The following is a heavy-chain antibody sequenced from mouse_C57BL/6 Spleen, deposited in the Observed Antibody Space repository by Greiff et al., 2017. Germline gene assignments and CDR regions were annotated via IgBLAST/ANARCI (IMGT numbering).Heavy chain of an antibody. CDR2: INPGSGGT. J-gene: IGHJ2*01. D-gene: IGHD1-1*01. CDR1: GYAFTNYL. Sequence: QVQLKESGAELVRPGTSVKVSCKASGYAFTNYLIEWVKQRPGQGLEWIGVINPGSGGTNYNEKFKGKATLTADKSSSTAYMQLSSLTSEDSAVYFCARSGGSSYFDYWGQGTTLTVSS. V-gene: IGHV1-54*01. CDR3: ARSGGSSYFDY.